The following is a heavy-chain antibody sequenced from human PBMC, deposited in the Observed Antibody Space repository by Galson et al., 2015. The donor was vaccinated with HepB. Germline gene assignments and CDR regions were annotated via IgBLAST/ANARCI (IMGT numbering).Heavy chain of an antibody. J-gene: IGHJ3*02. D-gene: IGHD5-12*01. V-gene: IGHV3-48*01. CDR2: ISSSSSTI. CDR1: GFTFSSYS. CDR3: ARIVATNRGAFDI. Sequence: LRLSCAASGFTFSSYSMNWVRQAPGKGLEWVSYISSSSSTIYYADSVKGRFTISRDNAKNSLYLQMNSLRAEDTAVYYCARIVATNRGAFDIWGQGTMVTVSS.